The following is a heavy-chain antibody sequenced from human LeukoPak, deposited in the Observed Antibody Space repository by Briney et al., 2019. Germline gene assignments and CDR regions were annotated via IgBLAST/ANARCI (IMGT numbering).Heavy chain of an antibody. Sequence: SETLSLTCAVYGGSFSGYYWSWIRQPPGKGLEWIGEINHSGSTNYNPSLKSRVTISVDTSKNQFSLKLSSVTAADTAVYYCARDPRRGIAAAGTWFDPWGQGTLVTVSS. CDR3: ARDPRRGIAAAGTWFDP. D-gene: IGHD6-13*01. CDR1: GGSFSGYY. CDR2: INHSGST. V-gene: IGHV4-34*01. J-gene: IGHJ5*02.